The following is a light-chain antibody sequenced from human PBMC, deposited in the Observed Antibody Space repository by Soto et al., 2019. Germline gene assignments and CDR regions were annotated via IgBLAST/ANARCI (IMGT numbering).Light chain of an antibody. Sequence: QSALTQPASVFGSPGQSITFSCTGTSSDVGGYNYVSWYQQHPGKAPKLMIYEVSNRPSGVSNRFSGSKSGNTASLTISGLQAEDEADYYCSSYTSSSTVVFGGGTKVTVL. CDR3: SSYTSSSTVV. J-gene: IGLJ2*01. CDR1: SSDVGGYNY. V-gene: IGLV2-14*01. CDR2: EVS.